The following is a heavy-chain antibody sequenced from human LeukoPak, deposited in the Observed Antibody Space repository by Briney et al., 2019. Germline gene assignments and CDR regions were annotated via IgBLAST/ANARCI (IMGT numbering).Heavy chain of an antibody. J-gene: IGHJ6*03. Sequence: PGGSLRLSCAASGFTFSSYSMNWVRQAPGKGLEWVSSITSSSSYIYYADSVKGRFTIARHNAKNSLYLQMNSLRAEDTAVYFCARREYYYYFMDVWGQGTTVTVSS. CDR3: ARREYYYYFMDV. V-gene: IGHV3-21*01. CDR1: GFTFSSYS. CDR2: ITSSSSYI.